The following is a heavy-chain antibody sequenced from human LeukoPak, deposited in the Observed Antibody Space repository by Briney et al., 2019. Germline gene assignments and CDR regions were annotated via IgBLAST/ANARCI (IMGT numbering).Heavy chain of an antibody. D-gene: IGHD2-15*01. J-gene: IGHJ4*02. CDR2: ISGSGGST. V-gene: IGHV3-23*01. CDR1: GFTFSSYA. CDR3: ANIGYCSGGSCYKAPD. Sequence: GGSLRLSCAASGFTFSSYAMSWVRQAPGKGLEWVSAISGSGGSTYYADSVKGGFTISRDNSKNTLYLQMNSLRAEDTAVYYCANIGYCSGGSCYKAPDWGQGTLVTVSS.